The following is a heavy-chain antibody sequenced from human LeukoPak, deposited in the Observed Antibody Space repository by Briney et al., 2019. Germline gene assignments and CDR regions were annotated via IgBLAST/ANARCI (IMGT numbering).Heavy chain of an antibody. D-gene: IGHD1-7*01. CDR3: ARGGTEELDY. CDR1: GFTFSSYE. V-gene: IGHV3-48*03. CDR2: ISDSGNKI. Sequence: GGSLRLSCVVSGFTFSSYEMDWVRQAPGKGLEWVSYISDSGNKIYYADSVKGRFTVSRDNAKNSLYLQMNSLRVEDTAIYYCARGGTEELDYWGQGTLVTVSS. J-gene: IGHJ4*02.